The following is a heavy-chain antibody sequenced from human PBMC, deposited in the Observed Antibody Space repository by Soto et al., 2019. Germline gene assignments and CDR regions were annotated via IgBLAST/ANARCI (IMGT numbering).Heavy chain of an antibody. CDR1: GGTFSSYT. Sequence: QVQLVQSGAEVKKPGSSVKVSCKASGGTFSSYTISWVRQAPGQGLEWMGRIIPILGIANYAQKFQGRVTINADKSTSTAYMELSSLRSEDTAVYYCARRLGYSYGYSDAFDIWGQGTMVTVSS. D-gene: IGHD5-18*01. V-gene: IGHV1-69*02. CDR2: IIPILGIA. J-gene: IGHJ3*02. CDR3: ARRLGYSYGYSDAFDI.